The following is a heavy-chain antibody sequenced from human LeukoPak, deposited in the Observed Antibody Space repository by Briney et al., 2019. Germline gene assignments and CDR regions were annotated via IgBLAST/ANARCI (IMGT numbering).Heavy chain of an antibody. J-gene: IGHJ4*02. Sequence: SETLSLTCTVSGVSISSISYYWGWVRQSPGKGLEWIGTIYYTGTTYYNPSLRSRVTISLNTSKNQFSLKLNSVTAADTAVYYCARGMRYSSAYYFDYWSQGTLVTVSS. CDR2: IYYTGTT. V-gene: IGHV4-39*01. D-gene: IGHD6-25*01. CDR1: GVSISSISYY. CDR3: ARGMRYSSAYYFDY.